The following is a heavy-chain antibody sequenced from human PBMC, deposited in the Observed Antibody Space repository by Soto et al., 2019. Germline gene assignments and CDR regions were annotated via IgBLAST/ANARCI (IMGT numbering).Heavy chain of an antibody. J-gene: IGHJ6*02. CDR2: VAYEGMRE. CDR3: TRSIGAPFLGSPYFVMRC. CDR1: GFTFSNYA. V-gene: IGHV3-30*15. Sequence: PGGSLRLSCAPSGFTFSNYAIHWVRQAPGKGLDWVAVVAYEGMREFNGYSRKRRLTISKDNPKNTLYQQLSRLRPEDTAVYYCTRSIGAPFLGSPYFVMRCWGEGITVTRSS. D-gene: IGHD3-16*01.